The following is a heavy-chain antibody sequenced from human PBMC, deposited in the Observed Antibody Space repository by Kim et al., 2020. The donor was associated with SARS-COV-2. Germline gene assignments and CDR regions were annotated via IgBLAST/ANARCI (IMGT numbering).Heavy chain of an antibody. CDR3: ARYHDPYGYYDMDV. Sequence: ASVKVSCKASGYTFTSYAMNWVRQAPGQGLEWMGWINTNTGNPTYAQGFTGRFVFSLDTSVSTAYLQISSLKAEDTAVYYCARYHDPYGYYDMDVWGKGTTVTVSS. D-gene: IGHD3-10*01. CDR1: GYTFTSYA. V-gene: IGHV7-4-1*02. CDR2: INTNTGNP. J-gene: IGHJ6*03.